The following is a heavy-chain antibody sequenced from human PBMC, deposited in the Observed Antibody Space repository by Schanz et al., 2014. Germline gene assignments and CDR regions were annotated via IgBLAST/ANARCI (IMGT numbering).Heavy chain of an antibody. CDR1: GFTFSNTW. D-gene: IGHD6-19*01. Sequence: VQLVESGGGLVKPGGSLRLSCAASGFTFSNTWMNWVRQAPGKGLEWVSYISNSGTTIYYADSVKGRFTISRDNAKNSLYLQMNSLRVEDTAVYYCARDLISSGWYGWGQGTLVTVSS. CDR2: ISNSGTTI. J-gene: IGHJ4*02. CDR3: ARDLISSGWYG. V-gene: IGHV3-11*01.